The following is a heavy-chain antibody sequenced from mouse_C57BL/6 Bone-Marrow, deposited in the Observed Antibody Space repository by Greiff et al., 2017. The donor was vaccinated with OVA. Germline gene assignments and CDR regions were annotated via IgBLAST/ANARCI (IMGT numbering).Heavy chain of an antibody. D-gene: IGHD1-1*01. V-gene: IGHV8-8*01. CDR1: GFSLSTFGMG. CDR3: AQMEITTVVGDY. Sequence: QVQLKESGPGILQPSQTLSLTCSFSGFSLSTFGMGVGWIRQPSGKGLEWLAHIWWDDDKYYNPALKSRLTISKDTSKNQVFLKIAHVDTAETATDYCAQMEITTVVGDYWGQGTTLTVSS. J-gene: IGHJ2*01. CDR2: IWWDDDK.